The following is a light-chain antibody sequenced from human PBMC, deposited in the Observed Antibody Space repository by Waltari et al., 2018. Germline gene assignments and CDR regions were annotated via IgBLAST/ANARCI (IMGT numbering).Light chain of an antibody. V-gene: IGLV3-9*01. J-gene: IGLJ3*02. Sequence: SYELTQPLSVSVALGQTATITCGGDDIGSKNVNWYQQRPGQAPVVVIYKDKHRHSGIPERFSGSNSGNAATLTISSAQAGDEADYYCQVWDIRTAVFGGGTKLTVL. CDR3: QVWDIRTAV. CDR2: KDK. CDR1: DIGSKN.